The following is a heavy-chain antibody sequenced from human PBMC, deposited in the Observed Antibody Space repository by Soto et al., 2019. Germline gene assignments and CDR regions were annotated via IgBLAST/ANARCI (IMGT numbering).Heavy chain of an antibody. CDR2: INRDGSDI. D-gene: IGHD4-17*01. V-gene: IGHV3-74*03. Sequence: GGSLRLSCGASGCDFSNYWMHWVRQAPGKGLVWVSRINRDGSDIQYAVSVKGRFTISRDTAKNTVYLQMKSLRADDTAVYYCARDQTTGDWFDAWGQGALVTVSS. CDR3: ARDQTTGDWFDA. J-gene: IGHJ5*02. CDR1: GCDFSNYW.